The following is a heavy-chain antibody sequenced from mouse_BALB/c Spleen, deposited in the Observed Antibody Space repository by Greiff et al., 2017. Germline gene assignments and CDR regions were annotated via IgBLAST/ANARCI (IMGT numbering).Heavy chain of an antibody. CDR3: TRERTRNAMDY. J-gene: IGHJ4*01. CDR1: GYTFTSYW. V-gene: IGHV1S22*01. Sequence: LKQPGSELVRPGASVKLSCKASGYTFTSYWMHWVKQRPGQGLEWIGNIYPGSGSTNYDEKFKSKATLTVDTSSSTAYMQLSSLTSEDSAVYYCTRERTRNAMDYWGQGTSVTVSS. CDR2: IYPGSGST.